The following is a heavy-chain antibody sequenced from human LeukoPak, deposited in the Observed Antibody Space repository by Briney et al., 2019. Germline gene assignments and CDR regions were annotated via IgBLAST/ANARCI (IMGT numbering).Heavy chain of an antibody. V-gene: IGHV1-46*01. CDR2: INPSGGST. CDR1: GYTFTSYY. D-gene: IGHD1-7*01. J-gene: IGHJ5*02. CDR3: ARDLGDITGTTGGFDP. Sequence: ASVKVSCKASGYTFTSYYMHWVRQAPGQGLEWMGIINPSGGSTSYAQKFQGRVTMTRDTSTSTVYMELSSLRSEDTAVYYCARDLGDITGTTGGFDPWGQGTLVTVSS.